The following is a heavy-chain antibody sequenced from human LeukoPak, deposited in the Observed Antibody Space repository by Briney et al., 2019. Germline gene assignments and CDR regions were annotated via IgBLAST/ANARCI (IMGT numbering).Heavy chain of an antibody. Sequence: KPPETLSLTCTVSGGSISSTSYYWGWIRQSPGKGLEWIGSVYYTGGTQDNPSLKGRVTISEDTSKNQFSLKLTSVTAEDTAVYYCARQLGDGYNLVYWFDPWGQGTLVTVSS. CDR1: GGSISSTSYY. CDR3: ARQLGDGYNLVYWFDP. D-gene: IGHD5-24*01. V-gene: IGHV4-39*01. CDR2: VYYTGGT. J-gene: IGHJ5*02.